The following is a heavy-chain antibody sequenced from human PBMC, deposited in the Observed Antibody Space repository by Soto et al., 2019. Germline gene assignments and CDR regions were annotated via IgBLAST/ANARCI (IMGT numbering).Heavy chain of an antibody. CDR2: IIPIFGTA. V-gene: IGHV1-69*13. Sequence: VASVKVSCKASGGTFSSYAISWVRQAPGQGLEWMGGIIPIFGTANYAQKFQGRVTITADESTSTAYMELSSLRSEDTAVYYCAVTNGDHDAFDIWGQGTMVTVSS. J-gene: IGHJ3*02. D-gene: IGHD3-10*01. CDR3: AVTNGDHDAFDI. CDR1: GGTFSSYA.